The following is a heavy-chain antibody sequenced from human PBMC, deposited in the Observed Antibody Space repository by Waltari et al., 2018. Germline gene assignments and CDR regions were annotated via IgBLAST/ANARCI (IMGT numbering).Heavy chain of an antibody. CDR3: ARGYDLWSGYYKNYYYMDV. Sequence: QLQLQQWGAGLSKPSEPLSLTCASYGGSFSGYDWSWIRQHPGQGLEWIGEINHRGSTNYNPSLKSRVTISVDTSKNQFSRKLSSVTAADTAVYYCARGYDLWSGYYKNYYYMDVWGKGTTVTISS. D-gene: IGHD3-3*01. J-gene: IGHJ6*03. V-gene: IGHV4-34*01. CDR1: GGSFSGYD. CDR2: INHRGST.